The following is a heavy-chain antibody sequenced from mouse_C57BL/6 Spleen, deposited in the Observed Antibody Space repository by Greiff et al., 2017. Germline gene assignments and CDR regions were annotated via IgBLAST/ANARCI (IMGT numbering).Heavy chain of an antibody. CDR1: GYTFTSYS. CDR3: ARHDYDVKDLDY. CDR2: INPSSGYT. D-gene: IGHD2-4*01. Sequence: QVQLQQPGAELVKPGASVKLSCKASGYTFTSYSMHWVKQRPGQGLEWIGYINPSSGYTKYNEKFKNKATLTADKSSSTAYMQLSSLTSEDSAVYYCARHDYDVKDLDYWGQGTTVTVSS. J-gene: IGHJ4*01. V-gene: IGHV1-4*01.